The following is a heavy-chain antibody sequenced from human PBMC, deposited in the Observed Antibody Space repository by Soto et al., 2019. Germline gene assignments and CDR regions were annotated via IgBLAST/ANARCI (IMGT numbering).Heavy chain of an antibody. J-gene: IGHJ5*02. CDR1: GGSISNGGYY. V-gene: IGHV4-31*03. CDR3: AGGSSKSWFDP. Sequence: TLCLTCTVSGGSISNGGYYWSWIRQHPGKGLEWIGYIYYNGNTYYNPSLKSRVSISLDTSKNQFSLNLRSATAADTAVYYCAGGSSKSWFDPWGQGTLVTVSS. CDR2: IYYNGNT. D-gene: IGHD6-6*01.